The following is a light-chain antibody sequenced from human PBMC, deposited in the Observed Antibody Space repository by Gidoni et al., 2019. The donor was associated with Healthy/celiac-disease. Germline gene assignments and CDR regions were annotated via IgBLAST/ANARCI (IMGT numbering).Light chain of an antibody. CDR3: QQYNNWPPWT. Sequence: EIVMTQSPATLSVSPGERATRSCRASQSVSSNLAWYQQKPAQAPRLLIYGASTRATGIPARFIGSGSGTEFTLTISSLQSADFAVSYCQQYNNWPPWTFGQGTKVEIK. J-gene: IGKJ1*01. CDR1: QSVSSN. V-gene: IGKV3-15*01. CDR2: GAS.